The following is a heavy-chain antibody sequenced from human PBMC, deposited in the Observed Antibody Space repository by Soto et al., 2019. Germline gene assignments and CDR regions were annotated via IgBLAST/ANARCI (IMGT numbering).Heavy chain of an antibody. CDR3: AKGGPDGFCSGGRCYFDY. V-gene: IGHV3-9*01. CDR2: ISWNSNII. D-gene: IGHD2-15*01. Sequence: EVQLVESGGGLVQPGRSLRLSCAASGFTFDDYAMHWVRRVPGKGLEWVSSISWNSNIIGYADSVKGRFTISRDNAKNSLYLEMNSLRPEETAVYYCAKGGPDGFCSGGRCYFDYWGQGTLVTVSS. J-gene: IGHJ4*02. CDR1: GFTFDDYA.